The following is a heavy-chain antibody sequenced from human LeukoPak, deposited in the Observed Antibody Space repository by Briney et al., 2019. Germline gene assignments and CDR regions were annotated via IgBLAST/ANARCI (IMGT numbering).Heavy chain of an antibody. V-gene: IGHV4-34*01. CDR2: INHSGST. CDR3: ARAFSLTHPLLDY. D-gene: IGHD2-21*01. Sequence: SETLSLTCAVYGGSFSGYYWSWIRQPPGRGLEWIGEINHSGSTNYNPSLKSRVTISVDTSKNQFSLKLSSVTAADTAVYYCARAFSLTHPLLDYWGQGTLVTVSS. CDR1: GGSFSGYY. J-gene: IGHJ4*02.